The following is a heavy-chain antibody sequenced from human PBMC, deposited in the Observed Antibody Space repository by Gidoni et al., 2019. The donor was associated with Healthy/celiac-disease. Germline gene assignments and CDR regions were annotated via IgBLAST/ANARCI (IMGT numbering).Heavy chain of an antibody. CDR3: AKRGGYDFWSGYRFDY. D-gene: IGHD3-3*01. V-gene: IGHV3-23*04. CDR2: ISGSGGST. Sequence: EVQLVEAGGGLVQPGGALRLSCAAAGFNVSSYAMSWVRQAPGKGLGWVSAISGSGGSTSYADSVKGRFTISRDNSKNTLYLQMNSLRAEDTAVYYCAKRGGYDFWSGYRFDYWGQGTLVTVSS. CDR1: GFNVSSYA. J-gene: IGHJ4*02.